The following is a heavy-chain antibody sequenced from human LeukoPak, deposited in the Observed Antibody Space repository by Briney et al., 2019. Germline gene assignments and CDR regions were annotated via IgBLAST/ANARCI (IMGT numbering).Heavy chain of an antibody. V-gene: IGHV3-73*01. CDR2: IRSKANSYAT. Sequence: PGGSLRLSCAASGFTFSGSAMHWVRQASGKGLEWVGRIRSKANSYATAYAASVKGRFTISRDDSKNTAYLQMNSLKTEDTAVYYCTRQKIVGATMDYYYYMDVWGKGTTVTVSS. CDR1: GFTFSGSA. D-gene: IGHD1-26*01. J-gene: IGHJ6*03. CDR3: TRQKIVGATMDYYYYMDV.